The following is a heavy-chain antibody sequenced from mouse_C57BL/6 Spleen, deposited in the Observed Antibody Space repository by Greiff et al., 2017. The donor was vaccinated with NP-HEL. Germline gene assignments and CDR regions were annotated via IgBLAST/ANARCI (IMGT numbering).Heavy chain of an antibody. Sequence: VQLKESGGGLVKPGGSLKLSCAASGFTFSDYGMHWVRQAPEKGLEWVAYISSGSSTIYYADTVKGRFTISRDNAKNTLFLQMTSLRSEDTAMYYCARPGGYSYAMDYWGQGTSVTVSS. CDR3: ARPGGYSYAMDY. J-gene: IGHJ4*01. D-gene: IGHD2-3*01. CDR1: GFTFSDYG. CDR2: ISSGSSTI. V-gene: IGHV5-17*01.